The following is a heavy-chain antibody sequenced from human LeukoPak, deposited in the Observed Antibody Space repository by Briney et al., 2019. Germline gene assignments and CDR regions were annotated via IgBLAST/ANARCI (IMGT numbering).Heavy chain of an antibody. V-gene: IGHV4-59*12. CDR3: ARDYGDYVGAFDI. CDR1: GGSISSYY. D-gene: IGHD4-17*01. Sequence: SETLSLTCTVSGGSISSYYWSWIRQPPGKGLEWIGYIYYSGSTNYNPSLKSRVTISVDTSKNQFSLKLSSVAAADTAVYYCARDYGDYVGAFDIWGQGTMVTVSS. CDR2: IYYSGST. J-gene: IGHJ3*02.